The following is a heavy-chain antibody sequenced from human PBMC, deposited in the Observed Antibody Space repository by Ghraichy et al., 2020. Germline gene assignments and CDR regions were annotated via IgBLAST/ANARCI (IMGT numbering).Heavy chain of an antibody. CDR1: GFTFSSYW. D-gene: IGHD1-26*01. CDR3: ARDISGSYYGYYYYYYGMDV. J-gene: IGHJ6*02. CDR2: IKQDGSEK. Sequence: GGSLRLSCAASGFTFSSYWMSWVRQAPGKGLEWVANIKQDGSEKYYVDSVKGRFTISRDNAKNSLYLQMNSLRAEDTAVYYCARDISGSYYGYYYYYYGMDVWGQGTTVTVSS. V-gene: IGHV3-7*03.